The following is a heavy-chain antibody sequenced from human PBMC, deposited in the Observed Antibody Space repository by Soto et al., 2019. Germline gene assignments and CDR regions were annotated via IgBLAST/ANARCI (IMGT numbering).Heavy chain of an antibody. D-gene: IGHD2-21*01. CDR3: AKAGEKYYYYMDV. J-gene: IGHJ6*03. Sequence: GGSLRLSCAASGFTFSSYAMSWVRQAPGKGLEWVSAISGSGGSTYYADSVKGRFTISRDNSKNTLYLQMNSLRAKDTAVYYCAKAGEKYYYYMDVWGKGTTVTVSS. CDR2: ISGSGGST. CDR1: GFTFSSYA. V-gene: IGHV3-23*01.